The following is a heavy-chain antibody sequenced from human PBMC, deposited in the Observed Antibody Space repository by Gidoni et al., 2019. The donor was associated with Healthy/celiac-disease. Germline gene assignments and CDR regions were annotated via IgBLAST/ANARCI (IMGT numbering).Heavy chain of an antibody. J-gene: IGHJ4*02. CDR3: APLRVGYGDPFDY. V-gene: IGHV3-23*01. D-gene: IGHD4-17*01. CDR1: GFTFSSYA. Sequence: ALVQPGGFLRISCAASGFTFSSYAMSWVRQAPGKGLEWVSAISGSGGSTYYADSVKGRFTISRDNSKNTLYLQMNSLRAEDTAVYYCAPLRVGYGDPFDYWGQGTLVTVSS. CDR2: ISGSGGST.